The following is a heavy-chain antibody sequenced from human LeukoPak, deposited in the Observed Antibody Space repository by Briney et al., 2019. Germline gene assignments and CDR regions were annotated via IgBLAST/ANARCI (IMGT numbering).Heavy chain of an antibody. CDR1: GHTFTTYD. J-gene: IGHJ4*02. D-gene: IGHD5-18*01. V-gene: IGHV1-69*13. Sequence: ASVTVSCRASGHTFTTYDLNWVRQAPGQGLEWMGGIIPIFGTANYAQKFQGRVTITADESTSTAYMELSSLRSEDTAVYYCAREVYADTAMVRKVYFDYWGQGTLVTVSS. CDR2: IIPIFGTA. CDR3: AREVYADTAMVRKVYFDY.